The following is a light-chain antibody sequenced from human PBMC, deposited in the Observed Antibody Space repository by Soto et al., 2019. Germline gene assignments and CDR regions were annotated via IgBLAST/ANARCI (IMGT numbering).Light chain of an antibody. CDR3: QSYDSSLSGWV. V-gene: IGLV1-40*01. CDR1: SSYIGAGYD. J-gene: IGLJ3*02. CDR2: GNS. Sequence: QSVLTQPPSVSGAPGQRVTISCTGSSSYIGAGYDVHWYQQLPGTAPKLLISGNSNRPSGVPDRFSGSKSGTSASLAITGLQAEDEADYYCQSYDSSLSGWVFGGGTKLTVL.